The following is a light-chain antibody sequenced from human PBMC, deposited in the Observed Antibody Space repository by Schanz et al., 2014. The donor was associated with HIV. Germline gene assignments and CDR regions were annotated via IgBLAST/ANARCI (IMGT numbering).Light chain of an antibody. CDR1: QDIGND. CDR3: QQYDRSSWT. J-gene: IGKJ1*01. Sequence: DIQMTQSPSSLSASVGDRVTITCRASQDIGNDLGWYQQKPGKAHKRLIYAASSLQSGVPSRFIGSGSGTEFTLTISNLQPDDFATYYCQQYDRSSWTFGLGTKVETK. V-gene: IGKV1-17*02. CDR2: AAS.